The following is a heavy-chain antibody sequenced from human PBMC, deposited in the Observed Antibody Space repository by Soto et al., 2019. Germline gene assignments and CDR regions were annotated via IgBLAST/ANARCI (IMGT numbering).Heavy chain of an antibody. D-gene: IGHD5-12*01. CDR3: ARPPIVATIVNYYYGMDV. Sequence: QVQLVQSGAEVKKPGSSVKVSCKASGGTFSSYAISWVRQAPGQGLEWMGGIIPIFGTANYAQKFQGRVTITADESTSTAYMELSSLRSEDTAVYYCARPPIVATIVNYYYGMDVWGRGTTVTVSS. J-gene: IGHJ6*02. CDR1: GGTFSSYA. CDR2: IIPIFGTA. V-gene: IGHV1-69*12.